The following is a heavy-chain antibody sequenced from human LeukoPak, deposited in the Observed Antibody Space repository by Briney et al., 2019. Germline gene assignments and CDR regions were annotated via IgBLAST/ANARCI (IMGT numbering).Heavy chain of an antibody. CDR3: ASASSYYSNWFDP. Sequence: ASVKVSCKASGGTFSSYAISWVRQAPGQGLEWMGGIIPIFGTANYAQKFQGRVTITADESTSTAYMELSSLRSEDTAVFYCASASSYYSNWFDPWGQGTLVTVSS. D-gene: IGHD5-12*01. CDR1: GGTFSSYA. CDR2: IIPIFGTA. V-gene: IGHV1-69*13. J-gene: IGHJ5*02.